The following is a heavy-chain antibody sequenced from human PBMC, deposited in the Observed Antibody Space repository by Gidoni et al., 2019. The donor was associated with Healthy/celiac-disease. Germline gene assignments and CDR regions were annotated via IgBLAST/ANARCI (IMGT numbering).Heavy chain of an antibody. V-gene: IGHV2-5*02. CDR2: IYWDDDK. Sequence: QITLKESGPTLVKPTQTLTLTCTFSGFSLSTSGVGVGWIRQPPGKALEWLALIYWDDDKRYSPSLKSRLTITKDTSKNQVVLTMTNMDPVDTATYYCAHRYDFWSVSGWFDPWGQGTLVTVSS. J-gene: IGHJ5*02. CDR3: AHRYDFWSVSGWFDP. D-gene: IGHD3-3*01. CDR1: GFSLSTSGVG.